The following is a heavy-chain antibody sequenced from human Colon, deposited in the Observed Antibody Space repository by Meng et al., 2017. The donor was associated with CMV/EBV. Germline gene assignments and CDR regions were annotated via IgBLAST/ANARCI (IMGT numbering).Heavy chain of an antibody. CDR1: GYTFTNFG. Sequence: QVQLVRSGAEVKKPGASVKVSCKTSGYTFTNFGISWVRQAPGQGLEWMAYISPYNGDTNYAQRFQGRVALTTDTSTSTVYMELGSLTSDDTAMYYCARELARGGYWGQGTLVTVFS. CDR3: ARELARGGY. V-gene: IGHV1-18*01. CDR2: ISPYNGDT. J-gene: IGHJ4*02.